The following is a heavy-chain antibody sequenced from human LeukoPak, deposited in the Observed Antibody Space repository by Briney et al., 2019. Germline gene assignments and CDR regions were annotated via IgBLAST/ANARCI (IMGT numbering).Heavy chain of an antibody. CDR3: ARMERYYDILTGAMDV. V-gene: IGHV1-18*04. Sequence: ASVKVSCKVFGYTFNSYGISWVRQAPGQRLEWMGWISAYNGNTNYAQKLQGRVTVTTDTSTSTAYMELRSLRSDDTAVYYCARMERYYDILTGAMDVWGKGTTVTVSS. D-gene: IGHD3-9*01. CDR2: ISAYNGNT. J-gene: IGHJ6*04. CDR1: GYTFNSYG.